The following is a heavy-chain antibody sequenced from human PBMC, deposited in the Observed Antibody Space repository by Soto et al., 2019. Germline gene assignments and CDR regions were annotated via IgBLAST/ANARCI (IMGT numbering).Heavy chain of an antibody. CDR2: IYPGDSDT. CDR3: ARWGHEYSSSSRAGWFDY. CDR1: GYSFTSYW. J-gene: IGHJ4*02. Sequence: GESLKISCKGSGYSFTSYWIGWVRQMPGKGLEWMGIIYPGDSDTRYSPSFQGQVTISADKSISTAFLQWSSLKASDTAMYYCARWGHEYSSSSRAGWFDYWGQGTLVTVSS. D-gene: IGHD6-6*01. V-gene: IGHV5-51*01.